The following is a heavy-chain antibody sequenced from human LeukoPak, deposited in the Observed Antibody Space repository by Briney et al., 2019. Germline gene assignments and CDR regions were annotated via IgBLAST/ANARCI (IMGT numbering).Heavy chain of an antibody. D-gene: IGHD3-16*02. Sequence: GSSVKVSCKASGGTFSSYAISWVRQAPGQGLEWMGGIIPIFGTANYAQKFQGRVTITTDESTSTAYMELRSLRSEDTAVYYCATTEDYVWGNYHLGVWGQGTLITVSS. CDR1: GGTFSSYA. CDR3: ATTEDYVWGNYHLGV. V-gene: IGHV1-69*05. J-gene: IGHJ1*01. CDR2: IIPIFGTA.